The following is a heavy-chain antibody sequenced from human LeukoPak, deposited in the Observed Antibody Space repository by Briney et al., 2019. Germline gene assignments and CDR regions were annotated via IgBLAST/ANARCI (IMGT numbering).Heavy chain of an antibody. CDR3: ARDSYSYGYGGFDY. J-gene: IGHJ4*02. V-gene: IGHV4-30-4*01. CDR1: GGSLSSGDRY. Sequence: SETLSLTCHVAGGSLSSGDRYWSWIRQTPGKGLEWIGYIYSTGNTYYSPSPKSRVIISVDTSKNQFSLELNSVTAADTAVYYCARDSYSYGYGGFDYWGQGILVTVSS. CDR2: IYSTGNT. D-gene: IGHD5-18*01.